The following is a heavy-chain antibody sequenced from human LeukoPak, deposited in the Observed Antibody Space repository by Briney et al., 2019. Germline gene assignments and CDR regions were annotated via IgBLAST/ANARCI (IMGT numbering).Heavy chain of an antibody. CDR2: ISTSGST. CDR3: ARGDDSSGQGY. D-gene: IGHD3-22*01. V-gene: IGHV4-4*07. CDR1: GDSISYYY. Sequence: SETLSLTCTVSGDSISYYYWSWIRQPAGKGLEWVGRISTSGSTNYNPSLKSRVTMSVDTSKSQFSLKLSSVTAADTAVYYCARGDDSSGQGYWGQGTLVTVSS. J-gene: IGHJ4*02.